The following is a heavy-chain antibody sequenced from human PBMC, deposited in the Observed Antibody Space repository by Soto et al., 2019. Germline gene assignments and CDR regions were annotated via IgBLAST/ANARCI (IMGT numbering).Heavy chain of an antibody. J-gene: IGHJ1*01. V-gene: IGHV4-39*01. CDR3: ARLMIVVSL. CDR1: GGSISSSSYY. D-gene: IGHD3-22*01. CDR2: IYYSGST. Sequence: PSETLSLTCTVSGGSISSSSYYWGWIRQPPGKGLEWIGSIYYSGSTYYNPSLKSRVTISVDTSKNQFSLKLSSVTAADTAVYYCARLMIVVSLWGQGTLVTVSS.